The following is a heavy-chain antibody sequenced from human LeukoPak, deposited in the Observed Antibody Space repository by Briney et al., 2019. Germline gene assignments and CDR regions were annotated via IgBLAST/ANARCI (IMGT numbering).Heavy chain of an antibody. Sequence: SETLSLTCTVSGGSISSYYWSWIRQPLGKGLEWIGYIYYSGSTNYNPSLKSRVTISVDTSKNQFSLKLSSVTAADTAVYYCARRRVRGVIDYWGQGTLVTVSS. V-gene: IGHV4-59*08. CDR3: ARRRVRGVIDY. CDR1: GGSISSYY. D-gene: IGHD3-10*01. J-gene: IGHJ4*02. CDR2: IYYSGST.